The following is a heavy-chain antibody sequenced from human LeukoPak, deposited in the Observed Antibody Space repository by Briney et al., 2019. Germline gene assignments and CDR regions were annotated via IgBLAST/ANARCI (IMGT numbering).Heavy chain of an antibody. V-gene: IGHV3-23*01. CDR2: TSGSGGST. D-gene: IGHD3-22*01. CDR1: GFTFSSYA. J-gene: IGHJ4*02. Sequence: GGSLRLSCAASGFTFSSYAMSWVRQAPGKGLEWVSATSGSGGSTYYADSVKGRFTISRDNSKNTLYPQMNSLRAEDTAVYYCAKADSSGYIFDYWGQGTLVTVSS. CDR3: AKADSSGYIFDY.